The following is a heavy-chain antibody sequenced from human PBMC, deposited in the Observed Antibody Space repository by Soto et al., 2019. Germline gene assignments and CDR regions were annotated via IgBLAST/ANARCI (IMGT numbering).Heavy chain of an antibody. D-gene: IGHD2-2*01. CDR3: ASGVHIVLVPAAVGEGGMDV. CDR1: GFTFSSYA. V-gene: IGHV3-30-3*01. Sequence: PWGSLRLSCAASGFTFSSYAMHWVRQAPGKGLEWVAVISYDGSNKYYADSVKGRFTISRDNSKNTLYLQMNSLRAEDTAVYYCASGVHIVLVPAAVGEGGMDVWGQGTTVTVSS. CDR2: ISYDGSNK. J-gene: IGHJ6*02.